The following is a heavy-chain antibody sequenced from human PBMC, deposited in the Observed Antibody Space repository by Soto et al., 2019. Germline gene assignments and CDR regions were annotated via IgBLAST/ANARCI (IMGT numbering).Heavy chain of an antibody. Sequence: EVQMVESGGGVVQPGGSLRLSCAASGFSVTNNYMNWVRQAPGKGLEWVSIIDIDGNTYYADSVKDRFTISRDDSNNTLYLQMDSLRPEDTAVYFCARGRGSTGYLGREHYFDYWGQGTLVTVSP. V-gene: IGHV3-66*01. J-gene: IGHJ4*02. D-gene: IGHD3-16*01. CDR3: ARGRGSTGYLGREHYFDY. CDR2: IDIDGNT. CDR1: GFSVTNNY.